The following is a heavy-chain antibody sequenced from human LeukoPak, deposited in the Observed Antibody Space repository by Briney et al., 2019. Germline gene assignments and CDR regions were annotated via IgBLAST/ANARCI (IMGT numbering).Heavy chain of an antibody. Sequence: GGSLRLSCAASGFTFSTYWMSWVRQAPGKGLEWVANIKQDGSEKYYLDSVKGRFTISRDDAKNSLYLQMNSLRAEDTAVYFCTREAAAGIDYWGQGTLVTVSS. V-gene: IGHV3-7*01. J-gene: IGHJ4*02. D-gene: IGHD6-13*01. CDR1: GFTFSTYW. CDR3: TREAAAGIDY. CDR2: IKQDGSEK.